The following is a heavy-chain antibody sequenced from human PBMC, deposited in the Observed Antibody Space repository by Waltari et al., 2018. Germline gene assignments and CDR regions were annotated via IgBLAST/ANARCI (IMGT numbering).Heavy chain of an antibody. J-gene: IGHJ5*02. D-gene: IGHD3-10*01. CDR2: IDSGGST. V-gene: IGHV3-53*01. CDR3: ARDRFGDP. Sequence: EVQLVESGGGLIQPGGSLRLSCAASGFTVRSNYMSWVRQAPGKGLEWVSVIDSGGSTYDADSVKGRFTIARDNAKNSLYLQMNSLRAEDTAVYYCARDRFGDPWGQGTLVTVSS. CDR1: GFTVRSNY.